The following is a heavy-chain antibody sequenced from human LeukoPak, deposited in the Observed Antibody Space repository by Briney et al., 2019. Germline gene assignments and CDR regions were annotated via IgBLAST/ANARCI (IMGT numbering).Heavy chain of an antibody. CDR3: ARSPVEVDGFDI. Sequence: GGSLRLSCAASGFTFSSYSMNWVRQAPGKGLEWVAVIWYDGSNKYYADSVKGRFTISRDNSKNTLYLQMNSLRAEDTAVYYCARSPVEVDGFDIWGQGTMVTVSS. V-gene: IGHV3-33*08. CDR2: IWYDGSNK. J-gene: IGHJ3*02. CDR1: GFTFSSYS. D-gene: IGHD2-2*01.